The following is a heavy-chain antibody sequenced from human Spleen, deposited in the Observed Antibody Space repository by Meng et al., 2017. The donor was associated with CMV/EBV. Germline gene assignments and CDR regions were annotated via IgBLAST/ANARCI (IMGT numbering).Heavy chain of an antibody. J-gene: IGHJ4*02. Sequence: VPLEVSGPGLVKPSQTLSHSATVSGGPIRMGDSYWSWIRQPPGKGLEWIGYIYYSGRTNYNPSLKSRVTISVDKSKNQFSLNLSSATAADTAVYYCARVGQWLPIDYWGQGTLVTVSS. CDR1: GGPIRMGDSY. CDR2: IYYSGRT. D-gene: IGHD6-19*01. V-gene: IGHV4-30-4*01. CDR3: ARVGQWLPIDY.